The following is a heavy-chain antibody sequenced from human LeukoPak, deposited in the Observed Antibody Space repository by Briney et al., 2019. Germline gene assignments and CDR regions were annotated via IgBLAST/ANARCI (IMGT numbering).Heavy chain of an antibody. CDR3: ARGPLVGATLDY. Sequence: GGSLRLSCAASGFTFSGYAMHWVRQAPGKGLEWVAVISHDGSNEYYADSEKGRFTISRDYSKNTPFLQMNSLRAEDTGVYYCARGPLVGATLDYWGQGTLVTVSS. D-gene: IGHD1-26*01. CDR2: ISHDGSNE. J-gene: IGHJ4*02. V-gene: IGHV3-30-3*01. CDR1: GFTFSGYA.